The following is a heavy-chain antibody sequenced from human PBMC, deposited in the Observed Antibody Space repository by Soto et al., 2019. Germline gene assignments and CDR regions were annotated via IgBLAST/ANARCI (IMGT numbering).Heavy chain of an antibody. CDR2: INPNSGGT. CDR1: GYTFTGYY. D-gene: IGHD6-19*01. Sequence: ASVKVSCKASGYTFTGYYMHWVRQAPGQGLEWVGWINPNSGGTNYAQKFQGRVTMTRDTSISTAYMELSRLRSDDTAVYYCAREVKRSSGWYYYYYGMDVWGQGTTVTVSS. J-gene: IGHJ6*02. CDR3: AREVKRSSGWYYYYYGMDV. V-gene: IGHV1-2*02.